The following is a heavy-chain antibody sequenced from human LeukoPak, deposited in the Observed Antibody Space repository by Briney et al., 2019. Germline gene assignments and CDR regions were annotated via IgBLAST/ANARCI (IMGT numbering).Heavy chain of an antibody. Sequence: SETQSLTCTVSGGSISSYYWSWIRQPPGKGLEWIGYIYYSGSTNYNPSLKSRVTISVDTSKNQFSLKLSSVTAADTAVYYCARHNWNYIAFDIWGQGTMVTVSS. CDR3: ARHNWNYIAFDI. V-gene: IGHV4-59*01. CDR2: IYYSGST. J-gene: IGHJ3*02. CDR1: GGSISSYY. D-gene: IGHD1-7*01.